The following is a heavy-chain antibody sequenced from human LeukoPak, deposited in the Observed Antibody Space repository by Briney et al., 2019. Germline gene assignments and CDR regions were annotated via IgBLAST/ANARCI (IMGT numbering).Heavy chain of an antibody. CDR3: AREVTMIVVVIDPTEVTYGMDV. CDR1: GFTFSSYG. D-gene: IGHD3-22*01. V-gene: IGHV3-33*08. CDR2: IWYDGSNK. J-gene: IGHJ6*02. Sequence: GGSLRLSCAASGFTFSSYGMHWVRQAPGKGLEWVAVIWYDGSNKYYADSVKGRFTISRDNSKNTLYLQMNSLRAEDTAVYYCAREVTMIVVVIDPTEVTYGMDVWGQGTTVTVSS.